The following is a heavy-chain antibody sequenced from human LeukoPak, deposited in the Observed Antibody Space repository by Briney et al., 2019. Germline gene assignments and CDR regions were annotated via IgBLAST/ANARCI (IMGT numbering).Heavy chain of an antibody. CDR1: GFTFSSYW. CDR2: IKQDGSEK. V-gene: IGHV3-7*01. Sequence: GGSLRPSCAASGFTFSSYWMSWVRQAPGKGLEWVANIKQDGSEKYYVDSVKGRFTISRDNAKNSLYLQMNSLRAEDTAVYYCAREELLGAYYYYGMDVWGQGTTVTVSS. D-gene: IGHD1-26*01. J-gene: IGHJ6*02. CDR3: AREELLGAYYYYGMDV.